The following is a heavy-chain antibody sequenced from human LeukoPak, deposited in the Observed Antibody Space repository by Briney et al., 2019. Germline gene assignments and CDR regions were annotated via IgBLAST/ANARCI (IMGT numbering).Heavy chain of an antibody. D-gene: IGHD5-24*01. CDR1: GGSISSHY. CDR2: IYYSGST. Sequence: SETLSLTCTVSGGSISSHYWSWIRQPPGKGLEWIGYIYYSGSTNYNPSLKSRVTISVDTSKNQFSLKLSSVTAADTAVYYCARETRRRRDGYNSGGNDAFDIWGQGTMVTVSS. J-gene: IGHJ3*02. V-gene: IGHV4-59*11. CDR3: ARETRRRRDGYNSGGNDAFDI.